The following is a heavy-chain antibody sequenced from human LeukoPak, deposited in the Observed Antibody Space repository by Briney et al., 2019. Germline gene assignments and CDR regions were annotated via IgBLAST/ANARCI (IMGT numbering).Heavy chain of an antibody. V-gene: IGHV1-46*01. CDR1: GYTFTSYY. D-gene: IGHD6-19*01. Sequence: ASVKVSCKSSGYTFTSYYIHWVRQAPGQGLEWMGIISPSGGGTGHAQNFQGRVTMTRDTSTSTVYMELSSLRSEDTAVYFCARGGPQWLVLRKRFYFDSWGQGTLVTVSS. CDR3: ARGGPQWLVLRKRFYFDS. J-gene: IGHJ4*02. CDR2: ISPSGGGT.